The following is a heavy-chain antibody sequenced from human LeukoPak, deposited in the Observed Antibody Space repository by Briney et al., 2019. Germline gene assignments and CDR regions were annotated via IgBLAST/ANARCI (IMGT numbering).Heavy chain of an antibody. V-gene: IGHV3-69-1*01. D-gene: IGHD1-14*01. CDR1: EFTFSLYA. CDR3: VRDTFQPGRIDC. J-gene: IGHJ4*02. CDR2: INVSGDI. Sequence: PGGSLRLSCAASEFTFSLYAMNWVRQAPGKGLEWVSYINVSGDIHYADSVRGRFTISRDNAKNTLYLQMNSLRAEDTAVYYCVRDTFQPGRIDCWGQGTLVIVSS.